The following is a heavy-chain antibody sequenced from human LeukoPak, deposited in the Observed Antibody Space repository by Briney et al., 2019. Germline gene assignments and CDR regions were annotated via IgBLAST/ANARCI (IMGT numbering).Heavy chain of an antibody. CDR3: ARAPASSTINDAFDI. D-gene: IGHD2-2*01. V-gene: IGHV4-39*01. J-gene: IGHJ3*02. Sequence: PSETLSLTCTVSGGSISSSSYYWGWIRQPPGKGLEWIGSIYYSGSTYYNPSPKSRVTISVDTSKNQFSLKLSSVTAADTAVYYCARAPASSTINDAFDIWGQGTMVTVSS. CDR1: GGSISSSSYY. CDR2: IYYSGST.